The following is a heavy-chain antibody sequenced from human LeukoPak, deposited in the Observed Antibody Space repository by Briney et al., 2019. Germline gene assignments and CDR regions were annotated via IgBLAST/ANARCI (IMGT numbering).Heavy chain of an antibody. CDR3: ARGVVVPAAHFDY. J-gene: IGHJ4*02. D-gene: IGHD2-2*01. Sequence: SETLSLTCTVSGGSLSSGSYYWSWIRQPAGKGLEWIGRIYTSGSTNYNPSLKSRVTISVDTSKNQFSLKLSSVTAADTAVYYCARGVVVPAAHFDYWGQGTLVTVSS. CDR2: IYTSGST. V-gene: IGHV4-61*02. CDR1: GGSLSSGSYY.